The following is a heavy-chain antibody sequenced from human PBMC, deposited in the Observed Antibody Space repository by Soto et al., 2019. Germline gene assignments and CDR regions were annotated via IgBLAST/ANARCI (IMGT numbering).Heavy chain of an antibody. D-gene: IGHD3-9*01. CDR1: GYTFTSYD. V-gene: IGHV1-8*01. J-gene: IGHJ6*03. CDR2: MNPNSGNT. Sequence: QVQLVQSGAEVKKPGASVKVSCKASGYTFTSYDINWVRQATGQGLEWMGWMNPNSGNTGYAQKFQGRVTMTRNTSISTAYLELSSLRSEDTAVYYCARAYDILTGSPSSMDVWGKGTTVTVSS. CDR3: ARAYDILTGSPSSMDV.